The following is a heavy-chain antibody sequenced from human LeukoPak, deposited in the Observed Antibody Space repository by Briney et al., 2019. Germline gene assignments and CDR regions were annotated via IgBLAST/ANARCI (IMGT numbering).Heavy chain of an antibody. CDR2: INPNSGGT. V-gene: IGHV1-2*02. J-gene: IGHJ6*03. Sequence: ASVKVSCKASGYTFTGYYMHWVRQAPGQGLEWMGWINPNSGGTNYAQKLQGRVTMTTDASTSTAYMELRSLRSDDTAVYYCARTTEGYCRGSTCYYYYYYMNVWGKGTTVTVSS. D-gene: IGHD2-15*01. CDR1: GYTFTGYY. CDR3: ARTTEGYCRGSTCYYYYYYMNV.